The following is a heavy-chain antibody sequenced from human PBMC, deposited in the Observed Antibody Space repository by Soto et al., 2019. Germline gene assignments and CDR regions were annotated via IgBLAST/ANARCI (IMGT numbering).Heavy chain of an antibody. V-gene: IGHV3-30*18. Sequence: QPWGALLVSCVGSVFTFSSYGMHWVGQAPGKGLDCVAVISDTGSSHYYAASVDGRFTISRENSKNTLSLHMDRLRVEDTAVYYCAKDRGGDCPDNSCYFGADYWGQGTTVTVSS. CDR3: AKDRGGDCPDNSCYFGADY. CDR1: VFTFSSYG. J-gene: IGHJ4*02. CDR2: ISDTGSSH. D-gene: IGHD2-2*01.